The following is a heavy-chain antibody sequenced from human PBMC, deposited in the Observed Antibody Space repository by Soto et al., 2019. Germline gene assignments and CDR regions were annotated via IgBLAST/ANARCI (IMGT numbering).Heavy chain of an antibody. V-gene: IGHV3-23*01. CDR1: GFTFSSHA. D-gene: IGHD2-15*01. CDR2: ISAIGTTT. J-gene: IGHJ4*02. Sequence: EVQLLESGGGLVQPGGSLRLSCTASGFTFSSHAMSWVRQAPGKGLEWVSTISAIGTTTHYADSVKGRFTISRDNSKSTLYLQMNGLRAEDTAVYYCAKGFCSGGTCYEYFDYWGQGTLVTVSS. CDR3: AKGFCSGGTCYEYFDY.